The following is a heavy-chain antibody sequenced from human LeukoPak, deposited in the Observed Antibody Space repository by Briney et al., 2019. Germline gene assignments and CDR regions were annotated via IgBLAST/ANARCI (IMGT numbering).Heavy chain of an antibody. J-gene: IGHJ4*02. V-gene: IGHV3-11*06. Sequence: GGSLRLSCAVSGFTFSSYWMSWIRQAPGKGLEWVSYISSSSSYTNYADSVKGRFTISRDNAKNSLYLQMNSLRAEDTAVYYCARDRVCSGGSCYSGFDYWGQGTLVTVSS. CDR1: GFTFSSYW. D-gene: IGHD2-15*01. CDR2: ISSSSSYT. CDR3: ARDRVCSGGSCYSGFDY.